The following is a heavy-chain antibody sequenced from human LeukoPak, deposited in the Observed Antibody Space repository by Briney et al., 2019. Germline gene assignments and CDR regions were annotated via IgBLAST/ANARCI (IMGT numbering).Heavy chain of an antibody. CDR3: ATVEAVAAPMNWFDP. D-gene: IGHD6-19*01. V-gene: IGHV1-24*01. CDR1: GYTLTELS. J-gene: IGHJ5*02. Sequence: ASVKVSCKVSGYTLTELSMHWVRQAPGKGLEWMGGFDPEDDETIYAQKFQGRVTMTEDTSTDTAYMELSSLRSEDTAVYYCATVEAVAAPMNWFDPWGQGTLVTVSS. CDR2: FDPEDDET.